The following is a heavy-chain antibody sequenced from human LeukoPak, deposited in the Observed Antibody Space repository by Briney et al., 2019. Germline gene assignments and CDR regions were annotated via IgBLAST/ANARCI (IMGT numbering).Heavy chain of an antibody. V-gene: IGHV1-69*04. CDR1: GYTFTSYG. J-gene: IGHJ4*02. Sequence: GASVMVSCKASGYTFTSYGFSWVRQAPGQGLEWMGRIIPILGIANYAQKFQGRVTITADKSTSTAYMELSSLRSEDTAVYYCAREVQRQQPLDYWGQGTLVTVSS. CDR2: IIPILGIA. CDR3: AREVQRQQPLDY. D-gene: IGHD6-13*01.